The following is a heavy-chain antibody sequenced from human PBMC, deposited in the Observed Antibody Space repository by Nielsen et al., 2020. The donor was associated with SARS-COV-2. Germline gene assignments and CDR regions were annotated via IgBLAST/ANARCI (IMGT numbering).Heavy chain of an antibody. CDR1: AFTFRSYA. V-gene: IGHV3-64*01. CDR2: ITSNGCST. J-gene: IGHJ4*02. D-gene: IGHD3-22*01. Sequence: GVSLRLSFAASAFTFRSYAMHWVRQAPGKGLEYVSAITSNGCSTYYANSVKGRFTISRDNSKNTLYLQMGSLRAEDMAVYYCARHTYYYDSSGYKYWGQGTLVTVSS. CDR3: ARHTYYYDSSGYKY.